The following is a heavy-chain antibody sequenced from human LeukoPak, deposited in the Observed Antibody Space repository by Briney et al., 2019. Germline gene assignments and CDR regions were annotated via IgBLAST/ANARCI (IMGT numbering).Heavy chain of an antibody. J-gene: IGHJ4*02. CDR3: ARHAGLAVAATGFDY. D-gene: IGHD6-19*01. CDR2: IHYSGST. Sequence: SETLSLTCTVSGGSISSSSYYWGWIRQPPGKGLEWVGSIHYSGSTYYNPSLKSRLTISVDTSKNQLSLKLYSVTAADTGVYYCARHAGLAVAATGFDYWGQGTLVTVSS. CDR1: GGSISSSSYY. V-gene: IGHV4-39*01.